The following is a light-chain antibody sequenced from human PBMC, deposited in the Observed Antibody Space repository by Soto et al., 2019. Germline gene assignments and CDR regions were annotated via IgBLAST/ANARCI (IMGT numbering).Light chain of an antibody. V-gene: IGKV3D-15*02. CDR1: QSVTSI. J-gene: IGKJ4*01. Sequence: EIVMTLSPATLSVSPGERATLSCRASQSVTSILAWYQQTPGQAPRLLIYGASIRATGIPDRFSGSGSGTDFTLTISRLETEDVAIYYCQQYADSPLTFGGGTKVDIK. CDR3: QQYADSPLT. CDR2: GAS.